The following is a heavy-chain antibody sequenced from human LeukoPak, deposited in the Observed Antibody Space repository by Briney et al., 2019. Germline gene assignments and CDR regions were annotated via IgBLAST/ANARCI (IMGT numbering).Heavy chain of an antibody. D-gene: IGHD3/OR15-3a*01. V-gene: IGHV4-34*01. Sequence: SETLSLTCAVYGGSFSGYYWSWIRQPPGRGLEWIGEINHSGSTNYNPSLKSRVTISVDTSKNQFSLRLTSVTAADTAVYYCARQTGSGLFILPGGQGTLVTVSS. J-gene: IGHJ4*02. CDR2: INHSGST. CDR1: GGSFSGYY. CDR3: ARQTGSGLFILP.